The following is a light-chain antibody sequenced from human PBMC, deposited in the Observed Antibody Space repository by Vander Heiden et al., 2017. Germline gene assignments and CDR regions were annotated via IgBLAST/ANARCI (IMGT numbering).Light chain of an antibody. CDR1: SGSIASNY. CDR3: QSYDSSNGVV. CDR2: EDN. V-gene: IGLV6-57*02. Sequence: NFMLTQPHSGSESPGKTVTISCTGSSGSIASNYVQWYQQRPGSAPTTVIYEDNQRPSGVPDRFSGSIDSSSNSASLTISGLKTEDEADYYCQSYDSSNGVVFGGGTKLTVL. J-gene: IGLJ2*01.